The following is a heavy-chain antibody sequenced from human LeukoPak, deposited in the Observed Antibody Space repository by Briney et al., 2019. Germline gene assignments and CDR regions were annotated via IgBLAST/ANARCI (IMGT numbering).Heavy chain of an antibody. V-gene: IGHV4-34*01. J-gene: IGHJ1*01. CDR3: ARGNSYYDTSGYFPWESFQH. D-gene: IGHD3-22*01. Sequence: SETLSLTCAVYGGSFSGYYWNWIRQPPGKGLEWIGEINQSGSTNYNPSLKSRVTISFDTSKNQFSLKLSSVTAADTAVYYCARGNSYYDTSGYFPWESFQHWGQGTLVTVSS. CDR1: GGSFSGYY. CDR2: INQSGST.